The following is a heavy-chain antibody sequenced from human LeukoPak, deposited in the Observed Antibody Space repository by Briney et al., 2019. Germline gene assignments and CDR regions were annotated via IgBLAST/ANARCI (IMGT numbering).Heavy chain of an antibody. J-gene: IGHJ4*02. CDR3: ARRITGTTSDSFDY. D-gene: IGHD1-20*01. V-gene: IGHV4-39*01. Sequence: PSETLSLTCTVSGGSISSSSYYWGWIRQPPGEGLEWIGSIDYSGSTYYNPSLKSRVTISVDTSKNQFSLKLRSVTAADTAVYYCARRITGTTSDSFDYWGQGTLVTVSS. CDR1: GGSISSSSYY. CDR2: IDYSGST.